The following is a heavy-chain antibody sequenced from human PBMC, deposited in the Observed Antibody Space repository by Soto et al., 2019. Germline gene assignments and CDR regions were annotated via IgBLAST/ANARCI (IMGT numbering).Heavy chain of an antibody. CDR1: GYSFTSYW. V-gene: IGHV5-51*01. Sequence: PGESLKISCKGSGYSFTSYWIGWVRQMPGKGLEWMGIIYPGDSDTRYSPSFQGQVTISADKSISTAYLQWSSLKASDTAMYYCASAVVVPAAVDAFDIWGQATIVTVSS. J-gene: IGHJ3*02. CDR3: ASAVVVPAAVDAFDI. D-gene: IGHD2-2*01. CDR2: IYPGDSDT.